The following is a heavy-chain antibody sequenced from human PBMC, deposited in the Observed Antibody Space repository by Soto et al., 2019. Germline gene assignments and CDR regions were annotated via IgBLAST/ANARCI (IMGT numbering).Heavy chain of an antibody. D-gene: IGHD4-17*01. CDR2: IHERGVT. CDR3: ARDPAGDYGH. V-gene: IGHV4-59*02. Sequence: SLTCNVSGGSVSDYYWSWIRQAPGKGLGWIGYIHERGVTNYNPSLKSRVTMSVDTSKNQFSLTLRSVHTADTAIYFCARDPAGDYGHWGRGTLVTVSS. J-gene: IGHJ4*02. CDR1: GGSVSDYY.